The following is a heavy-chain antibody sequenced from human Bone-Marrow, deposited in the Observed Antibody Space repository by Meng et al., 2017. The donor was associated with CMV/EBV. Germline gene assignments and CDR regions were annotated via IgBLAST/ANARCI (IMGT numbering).Heavy chain of an antibody. Sequence: SLKISCAASGFTFDDYAMHWVRQAPGKGLEWVLGISWNSGSRGYADSVKGRFTISRDNAKNSLYLQMNSLRAEDTAVYYCARDKGGYDWGQGTLVTAPQ. J-gene: IGHJ4*02. V-gene: IGHV3-9*01. CDR1: GFTFDDYA. D-gene: IGHD5-18*01. CDR3: ARDKGGYD. CDR2: ISWNSGSR.